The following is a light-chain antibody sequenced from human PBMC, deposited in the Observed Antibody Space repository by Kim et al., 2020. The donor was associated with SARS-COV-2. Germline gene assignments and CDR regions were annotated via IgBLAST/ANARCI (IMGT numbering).Light chain of an antibody. CDR2: DVT. J-gene: IGLJ2*01. CDR1: SSDIGSYNY. CDR3: SSYTTSSTLVI. Sequence: QSITISCTGTSSDIGSYNYVSWYQQHPGKAPKLMIYDVTNRPSGISNRFSGSKSGSTASLTISGLQADDEAHYYCSSYTTSSTLVIFGGGTQLTVL. V-gene: IGLV2-14*03.